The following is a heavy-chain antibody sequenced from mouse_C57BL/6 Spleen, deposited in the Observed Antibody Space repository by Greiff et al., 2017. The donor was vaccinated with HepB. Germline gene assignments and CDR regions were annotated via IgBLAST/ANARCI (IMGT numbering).Heavy chain of an antibody. Sequence: QVQLQQPGAELVKPGASVKMSCKASGYTFTSYWITWVKQRPGQGLEWIGDIYPGSGSTNYNEKFKSKATLTVDTSSSTAYMQLSSLTSEDSAVYYCAREREYYGTLFAYWGQGTLVTVSA. CDR1: GYTFTSYW. V-gene: IGHV1-55*01. CDR2: IYPGSGST. D-gene: IGHD2-1*01. CDR3: AREREYYGTLFAY. J-gene: IGHJ3*01.